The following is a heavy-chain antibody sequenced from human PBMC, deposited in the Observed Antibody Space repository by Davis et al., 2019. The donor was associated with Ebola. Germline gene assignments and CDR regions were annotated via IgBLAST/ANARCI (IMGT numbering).Heavy chain of an antibody. Sequence: GESLKISCAASGFTFSSHAMSWVRQAPGKGLEWVSAISGSGGSTYYADSVKGRFTISRDNAKNSLYLQMNSLRAEDTAVYYCARDQYYYGLDVWGQGTTVTVSS. CDR2: ISGSGGST. CDR1: GFTFSSHA. V-gene: IGHV3-23*01. J-gene: IGHJ6*02. CDR3: ARDQYYYGLDV.